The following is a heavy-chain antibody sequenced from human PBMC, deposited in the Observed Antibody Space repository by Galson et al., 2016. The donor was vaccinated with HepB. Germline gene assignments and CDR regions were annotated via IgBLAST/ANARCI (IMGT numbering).Heavy chain of an antibody. CDR2: ISPHTVST. Sequence: SVKVSCKASGYTFRNYGITWVRQAPGQGLEWMGWISPHTVSTTAAQKLKGRVTLTTDTSTTTASMELTSLRPDDTAVYYCARAFGDYSFDPWGQGTLVTVSS. J-gene: IGHJ5*02. V-gene: IGHV1-18*01. CDR3: ARAFGDYSFDP. D-gene: IGHD4-17*01. CDR1: GYTFRNYG.